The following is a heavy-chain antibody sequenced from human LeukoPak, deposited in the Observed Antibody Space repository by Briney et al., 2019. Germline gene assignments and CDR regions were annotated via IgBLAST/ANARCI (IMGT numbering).Heavy chain of an antibody. J-gene: IGHJ4*02. Sequence: ASAKVSFKASGYTFTDYYIHWVRQAPGQGLEWMGWVNPRSGGTNYAQKFQGRVTMTRDTSISTAYMELSSLRSDDTAVYYCARDIGDYYGSGSYWLLWGQGTLVTVSP. CDR2: VNPRSGGT. V-gene: IGHV1-2*02. CDR3: ARDIGDYYGSGSYWLL. D-gene: IGHD3-10*01. CDR1: GYTFTDYY.